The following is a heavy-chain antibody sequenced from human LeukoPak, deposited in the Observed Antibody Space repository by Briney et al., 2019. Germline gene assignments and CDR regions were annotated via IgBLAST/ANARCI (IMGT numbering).Heavy chain of an antibody. D-gene: IGHD2-8*02. Sequence: TGRSLRLSCAASGFTFSSYAMHWVRQAPGKGLEWVAVISYDGSNKYYADSVKGRFTISRDNSKNTLYLQMNSLRAEDTAVYYCARDGYRYWYYFDYWGQGTLDTVSS. V-gene: IGHV3-30-3*01. CDR1: GFTFSSYA. CDR2: ISYDGSNK. CDR3: ARDGYRYWYYFDY. J-gene: IGHJ4*02.